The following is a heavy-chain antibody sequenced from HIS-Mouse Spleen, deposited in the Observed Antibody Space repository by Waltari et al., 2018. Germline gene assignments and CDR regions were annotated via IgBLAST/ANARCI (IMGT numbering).Heavy chain of an antibody. CDR3: AKGGLMVYAIGDY. D-gene: IGHD2-8*01. J-gene: IGHJ4*02. CDR1: GLPFRCLR. Sequence: QVQLVESGGGVVQPGGSLRLPCAASGLPFRCLRMHWVRQAPGKGLEWVAVIWYDGSNKYYADSVKGRFTISRDNSKNTLYLQMNSLRAEDTAVYYCAKGGLMVYAIGDYWGQGTLVTVSS. CDR2: IWYDGSNK. V-gene: IGHV3-33*06.